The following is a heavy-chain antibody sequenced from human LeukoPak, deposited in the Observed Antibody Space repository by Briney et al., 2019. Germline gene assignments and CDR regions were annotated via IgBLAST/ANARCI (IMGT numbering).Heavy chain of an antibody. J-gene: IGHJ3*02. CDR1: GGSISSSSYY. CDR2: IYYSGST. D-gene: IGHD3-22*01. V-gene: IGHV4-39*01. CDR3: ARLDSSGYEGRLGGAFDI. Sequence: SETLSLTCTVSGGSISSSSYYWGWIRQPPGKGLEWIGSIYYSGSTYYNPSLKSRVTISVDTSKNQFSLKLSSATAADTAVYYCARLDSSGYEGRLGGAFDIWGQGTMVTVSS.